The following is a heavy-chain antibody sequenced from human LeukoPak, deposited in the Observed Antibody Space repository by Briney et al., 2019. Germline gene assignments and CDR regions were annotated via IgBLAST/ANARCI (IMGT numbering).Heavy chain of an antibody. CDR2: ISSSSSYI. D-gene: IGHD2-2*01. CDR1: GFSFSSYT. Sequence: GGSLRLSCAASGFSFSSYTMNWVRQAPGKGLEWVSSISSSSSYIYYADSVKARFTISRDNAKNSLFLQMNSLRAEDTAVYYCARWVHGYCSSTSCYHYYYYGMDVWGQGTTVTVSS. J-gene: IGHJ6*02. CDR3: ARWVHGYCSSTSCYHYYYYGMDV. V-gene: IGHV3-21*01.